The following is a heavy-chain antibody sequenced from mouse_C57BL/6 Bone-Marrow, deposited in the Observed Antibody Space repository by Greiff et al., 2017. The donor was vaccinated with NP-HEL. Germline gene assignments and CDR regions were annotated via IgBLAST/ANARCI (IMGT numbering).Heavy chain of an antibody. Sequence: QVQLQQSGPELVKPGASVKISCKASGYAFSSSWMNWVKQRPGKGLEWIGRIYPGDGDTNYNGKFKGKATLTADKSSSTAYMQLSSLTSEDSAVYFCARFTTVVGYFDYWGQGTTLTVSS. V-gene: IGHV1-82*01. CDR1: GYAFSSSW. D-gene: IGHD1-1*01. CDR3: ARFTTVVGYFDY. CDR2: IYPGDGDT. J-gene: IGHJ2*01.